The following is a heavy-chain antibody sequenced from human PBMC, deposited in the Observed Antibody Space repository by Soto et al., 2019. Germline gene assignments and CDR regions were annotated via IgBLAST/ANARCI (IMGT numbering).Heavy chain of an antibody. CDR3: AKTRTAMVTYYYYGMDV. D-gene: IGHD5-18*01. CDR1: GFTFSSYA. Sequence: GGSLRLSCAACGFTFSSYAMSWVRQAPGKGLEWVSAISGSGGSTYYADSVKGRFTISRDNSKNTLYLQMNSLRAEDTAVYYCAKTRTAMVTYYYYGMDVWGQGTTVTVSS. J-gene: IGHJ6*02. V-gene: IGHV3-23*01. CDR2: ISGSGGST.